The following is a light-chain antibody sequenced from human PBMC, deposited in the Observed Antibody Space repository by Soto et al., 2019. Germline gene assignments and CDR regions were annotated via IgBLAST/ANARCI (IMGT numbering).Light chain of an antibody. V-gene: IGLV1-47*01. Sequence: QSVLTQPPSASGTPGQRVTISCSGSSSNIGSTFLYWYQHLPGTAPKLLIYRNNQRPSGVPERFSASKSGASASLAISGLRAEDEADYYCAAWDDSLSVWVFGGGTKLTVL. J-gene: IGLJ3*02. CDR2: RNN. CDR1: SSNIGSTF. CDR3: AAWDDSLSVWV.